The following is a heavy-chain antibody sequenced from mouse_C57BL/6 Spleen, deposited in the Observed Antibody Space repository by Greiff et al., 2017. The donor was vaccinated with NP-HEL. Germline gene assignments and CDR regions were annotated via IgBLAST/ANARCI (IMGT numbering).Heavy chain of an antibody. Sequence: VKVVESGPGLVAPSQSLSITCTVSGFSLTSYGVHWVRQPPGTGLEWLVVIWSDGSTTYNSALNSRLSINKDNSKSQVFLKMNSLQTDDAAMYDRARHEGAMDYWGQGTSVTVSA. J-gene: IGHJ4*01. CDR1: GFSLTSYG. CDR2: IWSDGST. CDR3: ARHEGAMDY. V-gene: IGHV2-6-1*01.